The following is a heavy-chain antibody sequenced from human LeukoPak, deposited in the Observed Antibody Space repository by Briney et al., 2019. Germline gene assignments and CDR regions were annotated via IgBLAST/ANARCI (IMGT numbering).Heavy chain of an antibody. CDR3: AELGITMIGGV. Sequence: PAGGSLRLSCAASGFTFSSYEMNWVRQAPGKGLEWVSYISSSGSTIYYADSGKGRFTISRDNAKNSLYLQMNSLRAEDTAVYYCAELGITMIGGVWGKGTTVTISS. CDR1: GFTFSSYE. J-gene: IGHJ6*04. CDR2: ISSSGSTI. D-gene: IGHD3-10*02. V-gene: IGHV3-48*03.